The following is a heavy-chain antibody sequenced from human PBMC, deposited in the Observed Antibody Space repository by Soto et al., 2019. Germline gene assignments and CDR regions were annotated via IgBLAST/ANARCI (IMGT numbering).Heavy chain of an antibody. Sequence: SETMSLTCTVSGGSISSSIYYWGWIRQPPGKGLEWIGSIYYSGITYYNPSLKSRVTISVDTSKNQFSLKLSSVTAADTAVYYCASYPIQYYYDSSGYAFDIWGQGTMVTVSS. CDR3: ASYPIQYYYDSSGYAFDI. J-gene: IGHJ3*02. CDR1: GGSISSSIYY. V-gene: IGHV4-39*01. CDR2: IYYSGIT. D-gene: IGHD3-22*01.